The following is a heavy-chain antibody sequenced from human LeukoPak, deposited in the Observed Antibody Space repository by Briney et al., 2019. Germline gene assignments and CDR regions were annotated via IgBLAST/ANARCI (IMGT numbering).Heavy chain of an antibody. V-gene: IGHV3-20*04. Sequence: PGGSLRLSCAASGFTFDDYGMSWVRQAPAKGLEWVSGINWNGGSTGYADSVKGRFTISRDNAKNSLYLQMNSLRAEDTALYYCARDGGYCSGGSCYRYFDYWGQGTLVTVSS. CDR1: GFTFDDYG. D-gene: IGHD2-15*01. CDR3: ARDGGYCSGGSCYRYFDY. J-gene: IGHJ4*02. CDR2: INWNGGST.